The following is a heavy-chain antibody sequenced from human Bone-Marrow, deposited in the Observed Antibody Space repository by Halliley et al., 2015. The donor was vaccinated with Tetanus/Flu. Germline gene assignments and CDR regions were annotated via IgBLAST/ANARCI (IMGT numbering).Heavy chain of an antibody. Sequence: LGVRGIIYPGDTDTRKSPAFQGQVTISGDKSLSSACLQWSSLKASDAAMYYCARASGGYYFDFWGQGTLVTVSS. J-gene: IGHJ4*02. CDR3: ARASGGYYFDF. CDR2: IYPGDTDT. V-gene: IGHV5-51*01. D-gene: IGHD3-22*01.